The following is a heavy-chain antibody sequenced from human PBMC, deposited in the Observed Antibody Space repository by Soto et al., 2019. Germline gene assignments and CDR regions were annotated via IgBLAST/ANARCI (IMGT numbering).Heavy chain of an antibody. V-gene: IGHV3-30-3*01. Sequence: QVQLVESGGGVVQPGRSLRLSCAASGFTFSNYAMYWVRQAPGKGLEWVAVISSDGNNKYYADSVKGRFTISRDNSKNTLYLQMNSLRAEDTAVYSCSRAGCDGGTCYTLVGLRYGMDVWGQGTTVTVSS. CDR3: SRAGCDGGTCYTLVGLRYGMDV. J-gene: IGHJ6*02. CDR1: GFTFSNYA. CDR2: ISSDGNNK. D-gene: IGHD2-15*01.